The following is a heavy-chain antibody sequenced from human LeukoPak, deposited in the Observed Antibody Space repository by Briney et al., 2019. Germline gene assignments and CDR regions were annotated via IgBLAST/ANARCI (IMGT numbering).Heavy chain of an antibody. CDR3: ATIKVRANNYDTDGFEY. Sequence: GGSLRLSCAVSGFTLSSFWMSWVRQAPGKGLEWVANIKQDGNEKYYADSVKGRFTTSRDNAKNSLYLQMNSLRAEDTAVYYCATIKVRANNYDTDGFEYWGQGTLVTVSS. D-gene: IGHD3-10*01. J-gene: IGHJ4*02. CDR1: GFTLSSFW. V-gene: IGHV3-7*05. CDR2: IKQDGNEK.